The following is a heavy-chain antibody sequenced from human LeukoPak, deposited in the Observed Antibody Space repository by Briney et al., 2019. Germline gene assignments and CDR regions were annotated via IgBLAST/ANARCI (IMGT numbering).Heavy chain of an antibody. V-gene: IGHV4-38-2*01. J-gene: IGHJ4*02. CDR2: IHGTGNT. CDR1: GASISSGYY. D-gene: IGHD2-15*01. CDR3: ASGSGHLFDD. Sequence: SETLSLTCAVSGASISSGYYWAWVRQPPGKGLEWIASIHGTGNTYYNPSLKSRVTMSLDTSKNHLSLTLRSVTAADTAVYFCASGSGHLFDDWGQGTLVTVSS.